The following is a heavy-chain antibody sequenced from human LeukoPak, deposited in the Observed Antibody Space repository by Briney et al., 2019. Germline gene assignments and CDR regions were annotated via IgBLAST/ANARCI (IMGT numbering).Heavy chain of an antibody. CDR1: GGTFSSYA. D-gene: IGHD6-13*01. CDR2: IIPIFGTA. Sequence: SVKVSCKASGGTFSSYAISWVRQAPGQGLEWMGGIIPIFGTANYAQKFQCRVTITTDESTSTAYMELSSLRSEDTAVYYCARAKGGSSWYGGGFDYWGQGTLVTVSS. V-gene: IGHV1-69*05. J-gene: IGHJ4*02. CDR3: ARAKGGSSWYGGGFDY.